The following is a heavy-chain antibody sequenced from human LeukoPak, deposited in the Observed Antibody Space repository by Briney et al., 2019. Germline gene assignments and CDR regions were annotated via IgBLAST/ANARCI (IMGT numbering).Heavy chain of an antibody. CDR1: GGSFSGYY. Sequence: SETLSLTCAVYGGSFSGYYWSWIRQPPGKGLEWIGEINHSGSTNYNPSLKSRVTISVDTSKNQFSLKLSSVTAADTAVYYCARHLVVMVRGVRRGNWFDPWGQGTLVTVSS. CDR3: ARHLVVMVRGVRRGNWFDP. J-gene: IGHJ5*02. CDR2: INHSGST. V-gene: IGHV4-34*01. D-gene: IGHD3-10*01.